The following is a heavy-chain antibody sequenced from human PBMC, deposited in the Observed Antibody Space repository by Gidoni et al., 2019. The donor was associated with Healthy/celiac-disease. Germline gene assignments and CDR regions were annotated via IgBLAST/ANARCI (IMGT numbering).Heavy chain of an antibody. V-gene: IGHV3-30*02. D-gene: IGHD6-19*01. J-gene: IGHJ3*02. Sequence: QVQLVESGGGVVQPGGSLRLSCAASGFTFSSYGMHWVRQAPGKGLEWVAFIRYDGSNKYYADSVKGRFTISRDNSKNTLYLQMNSLRAEDTAVYYCAKSNRWLVRRLLDAFDIWGQGTMVTVSS. CDR3: AKSNRWLVRRLLDAFDI. CDR1: GFTFSSYG. CDR2: IRYDGSNK.